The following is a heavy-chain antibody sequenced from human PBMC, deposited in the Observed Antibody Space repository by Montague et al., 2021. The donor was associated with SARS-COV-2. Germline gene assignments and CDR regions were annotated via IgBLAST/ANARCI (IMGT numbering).Heavy chain of an antibody. CDR2: INHSANT. Sequence: SETLSLTCAVYGGSLSGYYWSRIRQPPEKGLEWIGEINHSANTKYNPSLKSPVTISIDTSKNQFSLKMTSVTAADTATYYCASGIYPSGSYYNRYYYGLNIWGPGTTVIVSS. CDR3: ASGIYPSGSYYNRYYYGLNI. J-gene: IGHJ6*02. V-gene: IGHV4-34*01. CDR1: GGSLSGYY. D-gene: IGHD3-10*01.